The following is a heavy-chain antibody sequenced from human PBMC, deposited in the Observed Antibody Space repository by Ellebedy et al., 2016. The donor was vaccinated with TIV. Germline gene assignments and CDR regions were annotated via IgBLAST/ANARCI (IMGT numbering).Heavy chain of an antibody. V-gene: IGHV4-4*07. D-gene: IGHD1-14*01. CDR3: ARLRQSRDRSHWYFDL. CDR1: GGSFSSYY. J-gene: IGHJ2*01. CDR2: SFLGGST. Sequence: SETLSLTXTVSGGSFSSYYWSWIRQAAGKGLEWIGRSFLGGSTTYNPSPKNRVTISADASTTQLSLSLSSGTAADTAVYFCARLRQSRDRSHWYFDLWGRGTLVTVSS.